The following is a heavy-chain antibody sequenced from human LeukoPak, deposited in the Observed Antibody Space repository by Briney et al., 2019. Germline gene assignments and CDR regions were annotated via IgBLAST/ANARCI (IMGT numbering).Heavy chain of an antibody. CDR3: ARSVRGYNWFDP. J-gene: IGHJ5*02. CDR2: IYYSGST. V-gene: IGHV4-59*01. Sequence: SETLSLTCTVSGGSTSSYFWSWIRQSPGKGLEWIGYIYYSGSTNYNPSLKSRVTISVDTSKNQFSLKLSSVTAADTAVYYCARSVRGYNWFDPWGQGTLVTVSS. CDR1: GGSTSSYF. D-gene: IGHD3-10*01.